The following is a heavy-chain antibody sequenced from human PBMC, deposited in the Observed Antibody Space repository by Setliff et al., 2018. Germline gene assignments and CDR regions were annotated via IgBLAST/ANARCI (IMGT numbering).Heavy chain of an antibody. D-gene: IGHD1-7*01. CDR2: IYSGDRNT. CDR3: AKPQVELRWGFES. Sequence: GWSLRLSCAASGFTFSTYAMSWVRQAPGKGLEWVSTIYSGDRNTFYTDSVKGRFTIFRDGSKNTLYLQMTSLRAEDTAVYYCAKPQVELRWGFESWGQGTPVTVSS. V-gene: IGHV3-23*03. CDR1: GFTFSTYA. J-gene: IGHJ4*02.